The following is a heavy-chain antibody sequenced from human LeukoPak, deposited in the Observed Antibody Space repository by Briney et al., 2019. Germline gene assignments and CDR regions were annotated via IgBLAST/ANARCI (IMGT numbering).Heavy chain of an antibody. CDR1: GGTFSSYA. D-gene: IGHD3-10*01. J-gene: IGHJ3*02. CDR3: ARAETYYYGSGTGRNAFDI. CDR2: INPSGGST. V-gene: IGHV1-46*01. Sequence: ASVKVSCKASGGTFSSYAISWVRQAPGQGLEWMGIINPSGGSTSYAQKFQGRVTMTRDTSTSTVYMELSSLRSEDTAVYYCARAETYYYGSGTGRNAFDIWGQGTMVTVSS.